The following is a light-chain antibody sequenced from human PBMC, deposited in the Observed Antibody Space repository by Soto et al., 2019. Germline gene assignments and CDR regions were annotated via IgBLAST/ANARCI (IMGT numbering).Light chain of an antibody. J-gene: IGLJ2*01. V-gene: IGLV2-14*01. CDR1: SSDLGGSDY. CDR2: DVS. CDR3: SSSTSISALV. Sequence: QSVLTQPAAVSGSPGQSITFSCTGTSSDLGGSDYVSWYQQHPGKAPKLMIYDVSNRPSGVSTRFSGSKSGNTASLTIFGLQAEDEADYYCSSSTSISALVFGGGTKLTVL.